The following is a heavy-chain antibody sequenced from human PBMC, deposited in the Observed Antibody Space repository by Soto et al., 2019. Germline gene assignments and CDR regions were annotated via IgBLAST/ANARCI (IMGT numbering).Heavy chain of an antibody. V-gene: IGHV3-30*04. J-gene: IGHJ4*02. CDR2: ISNDGRGK. D-gene: IGHD2-15*01. CDR3: ARDQCLGCGRSCYYGDF. Sequence: QVQLVESGGGVVQPGRSRRLSWAASGFTFTTYAIHWVRQAPGKGLEWVAGISNDGRGKYYADSVKGRFTISRDNSKNTLYLQMNSLRADDTAVYYCARDQCLGCGRSCYYGDFWGQGTLVTVSS. CDR1: GFTFTTYA.